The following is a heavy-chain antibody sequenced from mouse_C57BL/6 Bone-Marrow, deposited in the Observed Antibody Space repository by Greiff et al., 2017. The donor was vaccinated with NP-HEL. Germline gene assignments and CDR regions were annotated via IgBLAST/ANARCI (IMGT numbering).Heavy chain of an antibody. CDR1: GYAFTNYL. CDR2: INPGSGGT. Sequence: QVQLQQSGAELVRPGTSVKVSCKASGYAFTNYLIEWVKQRPGQGLEWIGVINPGSGGTNFNEKFKGKATLTADKSSSTAYMQLSSLTSEDSAVYFCARSYGNCWFAYWGQGTLVTVSA. J-gene: IGHJ3*01. V-gene: IGHV1-54*01. CDR3: ARSYGNCWFAY. D-gene: IGHD2-1*01.